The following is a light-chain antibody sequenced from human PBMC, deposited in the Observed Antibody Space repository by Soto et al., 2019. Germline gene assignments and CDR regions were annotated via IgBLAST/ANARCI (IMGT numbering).Light chain of an antibody. J-gene: IGKJ1*01. CDR1: QGISSY. CDR2: AAS. Sequence: IQLTQSQSFLSASVGDRVTITCRASQGISSYLAWYQQKPGKAPKLLIYAASTLQSGVPSRFSGSGSGTEFTLTISSLQPEDFATYYCQQLNSYPRTSGQGTKVDI. CDR3: QQLNSYPRT. V-gene: IGKV1-9*01.